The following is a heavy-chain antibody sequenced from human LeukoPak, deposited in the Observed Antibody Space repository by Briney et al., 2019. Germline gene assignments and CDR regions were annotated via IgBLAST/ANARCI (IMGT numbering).Heavy chain of an antibody. V-gene: IGHV1-2*02. Sequence: ASVKVSCKASGYTFTGYYMHWVRQAPGQGLEWMGWINPNSGGTNYAQKFQGRVTMTRDTSISTAYMELSRLRSDDTAVYYCARWVPGLWFGDDYRYYMDVWGKGTTVTVSS. J-gene: IGHJ6*03. D-gene: IGHD3-10*01. CDR3: ARWVPGLWFGDDYRYYMDV. CDR1: GYTFTGYY. CDR2: INPNSGGT.